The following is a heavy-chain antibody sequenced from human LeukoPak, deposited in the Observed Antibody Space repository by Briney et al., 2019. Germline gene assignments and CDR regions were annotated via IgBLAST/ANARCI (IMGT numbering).Heavy chain of an antibody. CDR3: AKDAPDYLDY. CDR2: ISHDGSNK. J-gene: IGHJ4*02. Sequence: PGRSLRLSCAASGFTFSSYGMHWVRQAPGKGLEWVAVISHDGSNKYYADSVKGRFTISRDNSKNTLYLQMNSLRAEDTAVYYCAKDAPDYLDYWGQGTLVTVSS. V-gene: IGHV3-30*18. CDR1: GFTFSSYG.